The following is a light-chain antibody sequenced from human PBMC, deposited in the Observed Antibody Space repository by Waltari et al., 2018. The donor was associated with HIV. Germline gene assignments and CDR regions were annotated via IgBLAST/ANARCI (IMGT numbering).Light chain of an antibody. J-gene: IGLJ2*01. CDR1: NSNIGHNY. V-gene: IGLV1-51*01. CDR3: GTWDSSLSAGV. CDR2: DKN. Sequence: QSVLTQPPSVSAAPGQKVTISCSGSNSNIGHNYVSWYQQLPGTSPKLLIYDKNQRPSRIPDRFSGSKSGTSATLRITGLQTGDEADYYCGTWDSSLSAGVFGGGTKLTVL.